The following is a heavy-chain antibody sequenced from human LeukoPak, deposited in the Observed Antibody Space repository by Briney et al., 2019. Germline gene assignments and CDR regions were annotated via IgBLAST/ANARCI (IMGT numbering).Heavy chain of an antibody. D-gene: IGHD6-6*01. CDR1: GVTFSNHW. CDR3: TRTMYSSCFDW. V-gene: IGHV3-74*01. J-gene: IGHJ4*02. Sequence: GGSLRLSCAASGVTFSNHWLHWVRQAPGKGLVWVSRINSDGSSTIYADSVKGRFTISRDNVKNTVSLQMNSLRAEDTAMYYCTRTMYSSCFDWWGQGTLVTVSS. CDR2: INSDGSST.